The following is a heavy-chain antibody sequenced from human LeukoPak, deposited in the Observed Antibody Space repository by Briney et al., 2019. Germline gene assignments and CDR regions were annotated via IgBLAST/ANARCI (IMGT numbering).Heavy chain of an antibody. D-gene: IGHD5-24*01. CDR1: GGSFSGYY. CDR2: INHSGST. Sequence: SETLSLTCAVYGGSFSGYYWSWIRQPPGKGLEWIGEINHSGSTNYNPSLKSRVTISVDTSKNQFSLKLSSVTAADTAVYYCARGERWLQSSDYWGQGTLVTVSS. V-gene: IGHV4-34*01. J-gene: IGHJ4*02. CDR3: ARGERWLQSSDY.